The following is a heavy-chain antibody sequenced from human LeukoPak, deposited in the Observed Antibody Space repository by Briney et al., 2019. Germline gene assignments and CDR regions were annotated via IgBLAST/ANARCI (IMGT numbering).Heavy chain of an antibody. CDR3: AGGRIWFGEGDAFDI. CDR1: GGSISSYY. J-gene: IGHJ3*02. V-gene: IGHV4-4*07. Sequence: PSETLSLTCTVSGGSISSYYWSWIRQPAGKGLEWIGRICTSGSTNYNPSLKSRVTMSVDTSKNQFSLKLSSVTAADTAVYYCAGGRIWFGEGDAFDIWGQGTMVTVSS. D-gene: IGHD3-10*01. CDR2: ICTSGST.